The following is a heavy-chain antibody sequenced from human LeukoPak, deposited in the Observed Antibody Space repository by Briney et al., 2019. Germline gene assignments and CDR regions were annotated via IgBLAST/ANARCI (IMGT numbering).Heavy chain of an antibody. V-gene: IGHV3-48*02. CDR1: GFTFSSYS. D-gene: IGHD1-26*01. CDR2: ISSSSSTI. J-gene: IGHJ4*02. CDR3: ARVLRCELLRIFDY. Sequence: GGSLRLSCAASGFTFSSYSMNWVRQAPGKGLEWVSYISSSSSTIYYADSVKGRFTISRDNAKNSLYLQMNSLRDEDTAVYYCARVLRCELLRIFDYWGQGTLVTVSS.